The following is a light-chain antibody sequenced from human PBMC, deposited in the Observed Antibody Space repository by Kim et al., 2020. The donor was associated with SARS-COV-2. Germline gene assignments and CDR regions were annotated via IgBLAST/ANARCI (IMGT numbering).Light chain of an antibody. Sequence: EIVMTQSPATLSVSPGERATLSCRASQSVSTNLAWYQLQPGRSPRLLIYGASTRAASIPARFSGSGSGTEFTLTISSLQCEDFARYYCHQYNDWPPGDTFGQGIKLEI. CDR2: GAS. CDR3: HQYNDWPPGDT. J-gene: IGKJ2*01. V-gene: IGKV3-15*01. CDR1: QSVSTN.